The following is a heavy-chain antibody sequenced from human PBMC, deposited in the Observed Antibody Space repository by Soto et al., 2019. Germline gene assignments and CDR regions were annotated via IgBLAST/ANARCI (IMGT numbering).Heavy chain of an antibody. CDR1: GFTFNNYA. D-gene: IGHD3-10*01. CDR3: AKSGIFIPRGVEH. J-gene: IGHJ1*01. V-gene: IGHV3-23*01. CDR2: ITGSGDNT. Sequence: EVQLLESGGGLVQPGGSLRLSCAASGFTFNNYAMNWVRQSSGKGLEWVSGITGSGDNTYYADSVKGRFTISRDSSKNTLYLQMDSLRVEDTAVYYCAKSGIFIPRGVEHWGQGTLVTVSS.